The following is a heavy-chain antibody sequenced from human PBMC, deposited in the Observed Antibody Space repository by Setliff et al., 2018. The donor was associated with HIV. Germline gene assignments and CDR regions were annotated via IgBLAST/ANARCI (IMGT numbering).Heavy chain of an antibody. Sequence: KPSETLSLTCTVSGGSISSYYWSWIRQPPGKGLEWIGYIYYSGSTNYNPSLKSRVTISVDTSKNQFSLKLSSVTAADTAVYYCASITGSTIDYWGQGTLVTVSS. CDR3: ASITGSTIDY. CDR1: GGSISSYY. D-gene: IGHD1-7*01. V-gene: IGHV4-59*08. CDR2: IYYSGST. J-gene: IGHJ4*02.